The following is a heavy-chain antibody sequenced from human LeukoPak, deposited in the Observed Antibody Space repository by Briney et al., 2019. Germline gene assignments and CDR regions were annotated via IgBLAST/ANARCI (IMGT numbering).Heavy chain of an antibody. CDR1: GFPFSSYA. V-gene: IGHV3-23*01. D-gene: IGHD1-14*01. J-gene: IGHJ6*03. CDR3: ARVRHRPVMDM. CDR2: ISGSDDTT. Sequence: GGSLTLSCTVSGFPFSSYAMIWVRQAPERGLEWVSFISGSDDTTYYADSVKGRFTISRDSSKNTLYLQMNSLRAEDTAVYYCARVRHRPVMDMWGKGTKVTVSS.